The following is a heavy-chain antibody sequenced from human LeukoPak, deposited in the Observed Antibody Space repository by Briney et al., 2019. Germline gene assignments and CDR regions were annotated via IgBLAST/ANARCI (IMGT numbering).Heavy chain of an antibody. V-gene: IGHV3-30*03. D-gene: IGHD4/OR15-4a*01. CDR1: GFTFSSYG. Sequence: PGRSLRLSCAAPGFTFSSYGMHWVRQAPGKGLEWVAVISYDGSNKYYADSVKGRFTISRDNSKNTLYLQMNSLRAEDTAVYYCASPVYGGYYYGMDVWGQGTTVTVSS. CDR3: ASPVYGGYYYGMDV. CDR2: ISYDGSNK. J-gene: IGHJ6*02.